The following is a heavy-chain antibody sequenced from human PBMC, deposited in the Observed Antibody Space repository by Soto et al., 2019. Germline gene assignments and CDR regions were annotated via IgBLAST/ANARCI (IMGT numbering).Heavy chain of an antibody. CDR3: VRHMTPNEHSGWYVRGLVADS. CDR1: GYSFTNNR. V-gene: IGHV5-10-1*03. CDR2: IDPVDSNV. Sequence: DVQLVQSGAELRKPGESLRISCQTSGYSFTNNRITWVRQMPGKGLEWLGRIDPVDSNVHYNPSFQGHGSMSVDKSSSTVYLEWRNLKSSDTAIYYCVRHMTPNEHSGWYVRGLVADSWGQGTPVTVSS. J-gene: IGHJ4*02. D-gene: IGHD6-19*01.